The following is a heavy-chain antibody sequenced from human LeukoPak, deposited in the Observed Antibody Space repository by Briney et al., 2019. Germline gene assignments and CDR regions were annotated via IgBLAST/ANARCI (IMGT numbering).Heavy chain of an antibody. Sequence: SQTLSLTCAISGDSVSSKSVSWSWIRQSPSGGLEFLGRTRYRSTWMTFYSLSVQSRMTINADTSRNHVSLRLNSVTPEDTALYYCVRDFNWGFDYWGQGTLVTVSS. CDR1: GDSVSSKSVS. V-gene: IGHV6-1*01. J-gene: IGHJ4*02. CDR3: VRDFNWGFDY. D-gene: IGHD7-27*01. CDR2: TRYRSTWMT.